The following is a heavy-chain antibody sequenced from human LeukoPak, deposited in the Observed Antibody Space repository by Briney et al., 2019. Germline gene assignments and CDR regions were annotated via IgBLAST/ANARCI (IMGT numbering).Heavy chain of an antibody. CDR2: FYSSGST. CDR3: GRGGQIGLLPFDY. D-gene: IGHD2-15*01. Sequence: SETLSLTCSVSGGSISGYYWSWIRHPPGKGLEGIGYFYSSGSTKYNPSLTSRVTISVDTSKNQFSLKLTSVTAADTAVYYCGRGGQIGLLPFDYWGQGTLVTVSS. V-gene: IGHV4-59*01. CDR1: GGSISGYY. J-gene: IGHJ4*02.